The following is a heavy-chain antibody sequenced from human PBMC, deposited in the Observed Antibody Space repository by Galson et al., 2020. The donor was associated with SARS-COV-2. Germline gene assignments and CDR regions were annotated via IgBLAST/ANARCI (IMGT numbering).Heavy chain of an antibody. CDR3: ARASGYSYGYNYYYYGMDV. J-gene: IGHJ6*02. D-gene: IGHD5-18*01. CDR2: ISYDGSNK. V-gene: IGHV3-30-3*01. Sequence: TEGSLRLSCAASGFTFSSYAMYWVRQAPGKGLEWVAVISYDGSNKYYGDSVKGRFTISRDNSKNTLYLQMNSLRAEDTAVYYCARASGYSYGYNYYYYGMDVWGQGTTVTVSS. CDR1: GFTFSSYA.